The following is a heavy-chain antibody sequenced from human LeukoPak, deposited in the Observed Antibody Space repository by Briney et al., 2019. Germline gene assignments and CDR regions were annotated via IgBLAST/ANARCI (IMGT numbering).Heavy chain of an antibody. Sequence: KPSETLSLTCAVYGGSFSGYYWSWIRQPPGKGLEWIGEINHSGSTNYNPSLKKRVTISVDTSKNQFSLKLSSVPAADTAVYYCARGIRSYYDSSGIYYFDYWGQGTLVTVSS. CDR3: ARGIRSYYDSSGIYYFDY. V-gene: IGHV4-34*01. CDR1: GGSFSGYY. D-gene: IGHD3-22*01. J-gene: IGHJ4*02. CDR2: INHSGST.